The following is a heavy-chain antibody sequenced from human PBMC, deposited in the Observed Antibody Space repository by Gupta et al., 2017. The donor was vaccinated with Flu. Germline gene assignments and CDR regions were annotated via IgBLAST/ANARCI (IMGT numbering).Heavy chain of an antibody. Sequence: YAMHWVRQAPGKGLEWVAVISDDGSDKYYADAVKGRFTVSRDKSENMLYLQMDSLKTEDTAVYYCAKGGFELRLSRYYFDFWGQGTLVTVSS. CDR3: AKGGFELRLSRYYFDF. CDR1: YA. D-gene: IGHD1-7*01. CDR2: ISDDGSDK. J-gene: IGHJ4*02. V-gene: IGHV3-30*18.